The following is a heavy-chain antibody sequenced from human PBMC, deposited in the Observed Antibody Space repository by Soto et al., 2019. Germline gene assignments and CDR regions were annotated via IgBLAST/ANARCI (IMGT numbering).Heavy chain of an antibody. V-gene: IGHV4-39*01. CDR1: GGSISSSDFY. D-gene: IGHD1-20*01. CDR3: SVFDNPRNLFDP. Sequence: SETLSLTCTVSGGSISSSDFYWGWLRQQPGKGLDFIGSMYYSGTTYYNPSLKNRITISVDTSKNQFSLKLISVTAADTAVYYFSVFDNPRNLFDPCGQRAPVTGSS. J-gene: IGHJ5*02. CDR2: MYYSGTT.